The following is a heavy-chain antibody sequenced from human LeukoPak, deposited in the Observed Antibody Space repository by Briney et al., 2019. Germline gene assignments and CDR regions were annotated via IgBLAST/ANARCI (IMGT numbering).Heavy chain of an antibody. J-gene: IGHJ4*02. V-gene: IGHV3-23*01. CDR2: ISPGGGPT. CDR3: AKDGAWLRFDD. Sequence: GGTLRLSCAGSGFPFSIYGMNWVRQAPGKGLEWVSGISPGGGPTYYADSVKGRFTISRDDSKNTLYLQMNNLRAEDTAVYYCAKDGAWLRFDDWGQGILVTVSP. D-gene: IGHD5-12*01. CDR1: GFPFSIYG.